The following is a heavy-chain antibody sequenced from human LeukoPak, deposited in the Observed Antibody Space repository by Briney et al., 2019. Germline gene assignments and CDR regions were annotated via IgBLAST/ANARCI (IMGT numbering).Heavy chain of an antibody. CDR2: ISGSGSST. J-gene: IGHJ4*02. Sequence: GGSLRLSCAASGFTFSSYAMSWVRQAPGKGLEWVSAISGSGSSTYYADSVKGRFTISRDNSKNTMYLQMNRLRAEDTAVYYCAKRRATGVAGYIGYWGQGTLVTVSS. CDR1: GFTFSSYA. V-gene: IGHV3-23*01. D-gene: IGHD6-19*01. CDR3: AKRRATGVAGYIGY.